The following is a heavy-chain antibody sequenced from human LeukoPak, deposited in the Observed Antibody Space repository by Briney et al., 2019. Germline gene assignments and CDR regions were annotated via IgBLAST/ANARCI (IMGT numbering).Heavy chain of an antibody. V-gene: IGHV1-2*02. CDR2: INPNSGGT. J-gene: IGHJ4*02. D-gene: IGHD3-3*01. CDR1: GYTFTGYY. Sequence: ASVKVSCKASGYTFTGYYMHWVRQAPGQGLEWMGWINPNSGGTNYAQKFQGRVTMTRDTSISTAYMELSRLRSDDTAVYYCARGRDTISGVVIIPYFDYWGQGTLVTVST. CDR3: ARGRDTISGVVIIPYFDY.